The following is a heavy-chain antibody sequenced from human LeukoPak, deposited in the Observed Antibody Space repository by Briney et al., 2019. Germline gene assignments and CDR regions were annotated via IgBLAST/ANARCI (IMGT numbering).Heavy chain of an antibody. D-gene: IGHD3-22*01. CDR1: GGSFSTYY. J-gene: IGHJ4*02. CDR3: AREYSYYDSSGYYYGSGYFDY. V-gene: IGHV4-59*01. CDR2: IYYSGTT. Sequence: SETLSLTCTVSGGSFSTYYWSWIRQPPGKGLEWIAYIYYSGTTNYNPSLQSRVTISVDTSKNQFSLRLSSVTAADTAVYYCAREYSYYDSSGYYYGSGYFDYWGQGTLVTVSS.